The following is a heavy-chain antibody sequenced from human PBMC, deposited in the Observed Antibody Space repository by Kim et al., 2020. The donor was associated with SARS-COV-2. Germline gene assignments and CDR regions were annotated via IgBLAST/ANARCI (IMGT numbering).Heavy chain of an antibody. J-gene: IGHJ3*02. CDR3: ATNLEGDFGAFDI. CDR2: ISYDGSNK. V-gene: IGHV3-30*03. D-gene: IGHD3-3*01. CDR1: GFTFSSYG. Sequence: GGSLRLSCAASGFTFSSYGMHWVRQAPGKGLEWVAVISYDGSNKYYADSVKGRFTISRDNSKNTLYLQMNSLRAEDTAVYYCATNLEGDFGAFDIWGQGT.